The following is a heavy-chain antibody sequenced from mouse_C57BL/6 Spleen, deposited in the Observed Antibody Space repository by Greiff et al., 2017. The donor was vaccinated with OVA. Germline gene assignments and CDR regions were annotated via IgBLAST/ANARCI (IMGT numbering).Heavy chain of an antibody. V-gene: IGHV3-6*01. CDR3: ARDGAGRFAY. CDR2: ISYDGSN. Sequence: EVKLMESGPGLVKPSQSLSLTCSVTGYSITSGYYWNWIRQFPGNKLEWMGYISYDGSNNYNPSLKNRISITRDTSKNQFFLKLNSVTTEDTATYYCARDGAGRFAYWGQGTLVTVSA. J-gene: IGHJ3*01. CDR1: GYSITSGYY.